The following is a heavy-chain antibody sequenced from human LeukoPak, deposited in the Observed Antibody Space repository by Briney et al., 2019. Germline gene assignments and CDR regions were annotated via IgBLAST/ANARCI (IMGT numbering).Heavy chain of an antibody. Sequence: GGSLRLSCEASGFTFNAYTIHWVRQAPGGRLESVSAIISNGGRTYYADSVKGRFTISRDNSRNTLYLQMGSLRTEDMAVYYCARVKMGATVSDFYYYYMDVWGKETTVTVSS. CDR3: ARVKMGATVSDFYYYYMDV. V-gene: IGHV3-64*02. D-gene: IGHD1-26*01. J-gene: IGHJ6*03. CDR2: IISNGGRT. CDR1: GFTFNAYT.